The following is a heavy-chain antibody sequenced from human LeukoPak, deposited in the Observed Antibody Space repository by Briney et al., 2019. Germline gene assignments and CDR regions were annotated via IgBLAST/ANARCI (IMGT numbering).Heavy chain of an antibody. Sequence: PSQTLSLTCAVYGGSFSGYYWSWIRQPPRKGLEWNGEIHPSGRTNYNPSLKSRVTISVATSKNQFSLKRSSVTAADTAVYYCGGGAYVLLWFGDTHSYDPWGQGTLVTVSS. V-gene: IGHV4-34*01. CDR1: GGSFSGYY. D-gene: IGHD3-10*01. CDR2: IHPSGRT. CDR3: GGGAYVLLWFGDTHSYDP. J-gene: IGHJ5*02.